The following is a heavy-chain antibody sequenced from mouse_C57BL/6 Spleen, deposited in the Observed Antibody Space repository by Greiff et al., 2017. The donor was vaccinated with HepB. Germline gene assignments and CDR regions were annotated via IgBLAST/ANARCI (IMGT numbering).Heavy chain of an antibody. CDR2: IYPGDGDT. J-gene: IGHJ3*01. Sequence: QVQLKESGPELVKPGASVKISCKASGYAFSSSWMNWVKQRPGKGLEWIGRIYPGDGDTNYNGKFKGKATLTADKSSSTAYMQLSSLTSEDSAVYFCARGPYDYPTWFAYWGQGTLVTVSA. D-gene: IGHD2-4*01. V-gene: IGHV1-82*01. CDR3: ARGPYDYPTWFAY. CDR1: GYAFSSSW.